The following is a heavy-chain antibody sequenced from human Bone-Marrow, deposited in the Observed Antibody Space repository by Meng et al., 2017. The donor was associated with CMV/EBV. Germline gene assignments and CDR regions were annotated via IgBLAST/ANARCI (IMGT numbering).Heavy chain of an antibody. V-gene: IGHV1-18*01. D-gene: IGHD3-3*01. J-gene: IGHJ6*02. Sequence: ASVKVSCKASGDTFTSYGISWVRQAPGQGLEWMGWISAYIGNTNYAQKLQGRVTMTTDTSTSTAYMELRSLRADDTAVSYCARGSDFGRGYYLAARYYYGMDVWGQGTTVTVSS. CDR1: GDTFTSYG. CDR2: ISAYIGNT. CDR3: ARGSDFGRGYYLAARYYYGMDV.